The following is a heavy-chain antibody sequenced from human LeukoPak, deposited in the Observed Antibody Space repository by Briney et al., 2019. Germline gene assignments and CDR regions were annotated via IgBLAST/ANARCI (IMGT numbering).Heavy chain of an antibody. CDR1: GFTFSSYA. CDR3: AKDHYYGSGSYYNSDAFDI. Sequence: PGGSLRLSCAAAGFTFSSYAMSWVRQAPGKGLEGVSGISGSGGSTYYADSVKGRFTISRDNSKNTLYLQMNSLRVGDTAVYYCAKDHYYGSGSYYNSDAFDIWGQGTMVTVSS. V-gene: IGHV3-23*01. J-gene: IGHJ3*02. D-gene: IGHD3-10*01. CDR2: ISGSGGST.